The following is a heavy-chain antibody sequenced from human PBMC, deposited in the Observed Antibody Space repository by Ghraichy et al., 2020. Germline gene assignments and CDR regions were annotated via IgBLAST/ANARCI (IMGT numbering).Heavy chain of an antibody. D-gene: IGHD4-11*01. J-gene: IGHJ4*02. CDR1: GASFSGYY. CDR3: ARDIYSVKGKDD. Sequence: SETLSLTCAVYGASFSGYYWSWIRQPPGKGLEWIGEIDHSGGTNYNPSLKSRVTISADTSKNQFSLKLSSVTAADTAVYYCARDIYSVKGKDDWGQGTLVSVSS. V-gene: IGHV4-34*01. CDR2: IDHSGGT.